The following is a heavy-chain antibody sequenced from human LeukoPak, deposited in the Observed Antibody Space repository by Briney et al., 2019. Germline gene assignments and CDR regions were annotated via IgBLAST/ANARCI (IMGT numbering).Heavy chain of an antibody. CDR1: GDSVTSTY. CDR3: ARESAGSLHDSTAAFHY. V-gene: IGHV4-59*02. D-gene: IGHD2-8*02. Sequence: SETLSLTCSVSGDSVTSTYWSWIRQPPGKGLEWIAYGHHSEGSNYNPSFRSRVTIPVDTSRNQFSLRLTSVTAADTAVYYCARESAGSLHDSTAAFHYWGQGILVIVSS. J-gene: IGHJ4*02. CDR2: GHHSEGS.